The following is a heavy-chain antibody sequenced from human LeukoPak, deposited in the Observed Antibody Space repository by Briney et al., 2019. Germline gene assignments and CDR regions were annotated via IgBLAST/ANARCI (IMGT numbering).Heavy chain of an antibody. CDR1: GFTFSSYE. D-gene: IGHD3-10*01. J-gene: IGHJ4*02. Sequence: PGGSLRLSCAASGFTFSSYEMNWVRQAPGKGLEWASYISSSGSTIYYADSVKGRFTISRVNAKNSLYLQMNSLRAEDTAVYYCARASGVGFDYWGQGTLVTVSS. CDR2: ISSSGSTI. CDR3: ARASGVGFDY. V-gene: IGHV3-48*03.